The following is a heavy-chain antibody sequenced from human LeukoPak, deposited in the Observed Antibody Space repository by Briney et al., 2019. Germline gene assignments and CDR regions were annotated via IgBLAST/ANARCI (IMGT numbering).Heavy chain of an antibody. CDR3: ARAVGGDGSGSL. J-gene: IGHJ4*02. CDR2: IYYRVTS. CDR1: GDSISTYY. D-gene: IGHD3-10*01. V-gene: IGHV4-59*01. Sequence: SETLSLTCTVSGDSISTYYWSWIRQPPGKGLEWIGYIYYRVTSDYNPSLKSRVTMSVDMSTRQISLKLSSVTEADTAVYYCARAVGGDGSGSLWGPGTLVTVSS.